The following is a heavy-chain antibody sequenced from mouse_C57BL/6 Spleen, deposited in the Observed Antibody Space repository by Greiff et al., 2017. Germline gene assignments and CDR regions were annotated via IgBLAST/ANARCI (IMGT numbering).Heavy chain of an antibody. J-gene: IGHJ2*01. CDR3: ARRANWDYYFDY. Sequence: EVHLVESGGGLVKPGGSLKLSCAASGFTFSDYGMHWVRQAPEKGLEWVAYISSGSSTIYYADTVKGRFTISRDNAKNTLFLQMTSLRSEDTAMYYCARRANWDYYFDYWGQGTTLTVSS. CDR2: ISSGSSTI. D-gene: IGHD4-1*01. CDR1: GFTFSDYG. V-gene: IGHV5-17*01.